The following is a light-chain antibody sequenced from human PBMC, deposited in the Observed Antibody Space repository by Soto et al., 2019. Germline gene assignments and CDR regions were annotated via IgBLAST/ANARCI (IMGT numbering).Light chain of an antibody. Sequence: EILLTQSPGTLSLSPGERATLSCRTSQSVGSTYLAWYQQKPGQAPRLLIYEASRRATDIPDRFSGSGSGTDFTLTISRLEPADFAVYYCQQFGTSPRYTFGQGTKLEI. J-gene: IGKJ2*01. V-gene: IGKV3-20*01. CDR3: QQFGTSPRYT. CDR1: QSVGSTY. CDR2: EAS.